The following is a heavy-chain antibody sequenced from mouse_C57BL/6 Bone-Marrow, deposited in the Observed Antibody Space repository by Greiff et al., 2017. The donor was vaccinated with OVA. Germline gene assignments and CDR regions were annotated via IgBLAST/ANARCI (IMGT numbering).Heavy chain of an antibody. CDR1: GYTFTDYY. CDR3: ARISYGSSYRYWYFDV. J-gene: IGHJ1*03. CDR2: INPYNGGT. Sequence: VQLQQSGPVLVKPGASVKMSCKASGYTFTDYYMNWVKQSHGQSLEWIGVINPYNGGTSYNQKFKGKATLTVDKSSSSAYMELNSLTSEDSAVYYWARISYGSSYRYWYFDVWGTGTTVTVSS. D-gene: IGHD1-1*01. V-gene: IGHV1-19*01.